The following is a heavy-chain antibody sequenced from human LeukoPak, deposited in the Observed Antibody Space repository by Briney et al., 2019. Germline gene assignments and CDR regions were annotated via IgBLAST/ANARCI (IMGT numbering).Heavy chain of an antibody. Sequence: AASVKVSCKASGYTFTGYYMHWVRQAPGQGLEWMGRINPNSGGTNYAQKLQGRVTMTRDTSKRTVYMEVSRLRYDDTAVYYSAREQATVTARDYYYYMDVWGKGTTVTVSS. J-gene: IGHJ6*03. CDR2: INPNSGGT. V-gene: IGHV1-2*06. D-gene: IGHD4-11*01. CDR3: AREQATVTARDYYYYMDV. CDR1: GYTFTGYY.